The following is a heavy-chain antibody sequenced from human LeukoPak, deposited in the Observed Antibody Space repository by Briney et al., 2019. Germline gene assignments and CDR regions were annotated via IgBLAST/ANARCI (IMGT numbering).Heavy chain of an antibody. CDR3: AREKSVATIDY. D-gene: IGHD5-24*01. J-gene: IGHJ4*02. Sequence: PSQTVSLTCTVSGGSISSGGYYWSWIRQHPGKGLEWIGYIYYSGSTYYNPSLKSRVTISVDTSKNQFSLKLSSVTAADTAVYYCAREKSVATIDYWGQGTLVTVSS. CDR2: IYYSGST. V-gene: IGHV4-31*03. CDR1: GGSISSGGYY.